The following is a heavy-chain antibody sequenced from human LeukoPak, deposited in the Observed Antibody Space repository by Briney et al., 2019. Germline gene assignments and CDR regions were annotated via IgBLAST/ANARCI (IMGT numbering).Heavy chain of an antibody. Sequence: SETLSLTCAVSGGSISSRSHYWGWIRQPPGKGLEWIGHISYSGNTYCTPSLKSRATISVDTSKNQFSLQLSSVTAADTAVYYCARHIDGPDAFDIWGQGTMVTVSS. V-gene: IGHV4-39*01. CDR1: GGSISSRSHY. J-gene: IGHJ3*02. CDR3: ARHIDGPDAFDI. CDR2: ISYSGNT. D-gene: IGHD5-24*01.